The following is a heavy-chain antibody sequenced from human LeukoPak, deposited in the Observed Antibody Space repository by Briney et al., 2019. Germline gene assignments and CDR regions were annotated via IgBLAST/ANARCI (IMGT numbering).Heavy chain of an antibody. D-gene: IGHD1-26*01. CDR1: GLTLSIYA. Sequence: GGSLRLTCSASGLTLSIYAMGWVRQAPGKGLQWVAGISGSGRDTYSAESVKGRFTISRDNVNNTVSLQMNSLTTEVTAIYYCITELRWEHGPGDFFYWGQGTLVTVSS. V-gene: IGHV3-23*01. J-gene: IGHJ4*02. CDR2: ISGSGRDT. CDR3: ITELRWEHGPGDFFY.